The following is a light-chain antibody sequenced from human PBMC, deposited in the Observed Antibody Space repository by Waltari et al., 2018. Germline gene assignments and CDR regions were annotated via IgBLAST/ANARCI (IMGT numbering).Light chain of an antibody. CDR3: QQYVESPAT. J-gene: IGKJ1*01. CDR1: QSVRIY. V-gene: IGKV3-20*01. CDR2: HAS. Sequence: ELVLTQSSGTVSLSPGDRATLSCRASQSVRIYLSWYQQKPGQAPRLLIYHASTRATGIPDRFSASGSGTDFSLTISRLEPEDFAMYYCQQYVESPATFGQGTKVEIK.